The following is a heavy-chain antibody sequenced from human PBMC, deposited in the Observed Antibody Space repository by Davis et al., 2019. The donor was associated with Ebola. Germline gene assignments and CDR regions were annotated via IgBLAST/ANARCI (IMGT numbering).Heavy chain of an antibody. CDR2: ISGSGGST. V-gene: IGHV3-23*01. Sequence: PGGSLRLSCAASGFTFSSYAMSWVRQAPGKGLEWVSAISGSGGSTYYADSVKGRFTIARDNSKNTLYLQMNSLRAEDTAVYYCASREVGLHNLYWGEGTLVSVSS. J-gene: IGHJ4*02. D-gene: IGHD1-26*01. CDR1: GFTFSSYA. CDR3: ASREVGLHNLY.